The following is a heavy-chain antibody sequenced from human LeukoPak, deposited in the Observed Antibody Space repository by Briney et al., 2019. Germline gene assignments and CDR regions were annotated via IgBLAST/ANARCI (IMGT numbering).Heavy chain of an antibody. CDR2: ISSSSTYT. D-gene: IGHD6-13*01. CDR1: GFTFSSYS. J-gene: IGHJ4*02. CDR3: ARSRRDGYYFDY. Sequence: GGSRRLSCAASGFTFSSYSMNWVRQAPGEGLEWVSSISSSSTYTYYADSVKGRFTISRDNAKNSLYMQMNSLRAEDTAVYYCARSRRDGYYFDYWGQGTLVTVSS. V-gene: IGHV3-21*06.